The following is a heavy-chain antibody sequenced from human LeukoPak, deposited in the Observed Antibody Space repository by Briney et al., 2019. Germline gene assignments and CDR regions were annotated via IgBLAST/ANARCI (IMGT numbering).Heavy chain of an antibody. CDR2: ISYDGSNK. CDR3: AKDIYGYSRGTPDY. J-gene: IGHJ4*02. V-gene: IGHV3-30*18. Sequence: PGGSLRLSCAASGFTFSSYGMHWVRQAPGKGLEWVAVISYDGSNKYYADSVKGRFTISRDNSKNTLYLQMNSLRAEDTAVYYCAKDIYGYSRGTPDYWGQGTLVTVSS. CDR1: GFTFSSYG. D-gene: IGHD6-13*01.